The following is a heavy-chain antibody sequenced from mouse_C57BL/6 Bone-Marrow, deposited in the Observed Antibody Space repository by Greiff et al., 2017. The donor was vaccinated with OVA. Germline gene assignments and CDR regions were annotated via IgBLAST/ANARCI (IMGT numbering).Heavy chain of an antibody. CDR1: GYTFTSYG. V-gene: IGHV1-81*01. CDR2: IYPRSGNT. CDR3: ARCNYYGY. D-gene: IGHD1-1*01. Sequence: VQVVESGAELARPGASVKLSCKASGYTFTSYGISWVKQRTGQGLEWIGEIYPRSGNTYYNEKFKGKATLTADKSSSTAYMELRSLTSEDSAVYFCARCNYYGYWGQGTTLTVSS. J-gene: IGHJ2*01.